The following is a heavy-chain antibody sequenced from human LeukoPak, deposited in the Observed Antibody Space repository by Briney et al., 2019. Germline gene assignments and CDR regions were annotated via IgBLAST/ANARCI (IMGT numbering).Heavy chain of an antibody. CDR1: GFTFSSYG. CDR2: ISYDGSNK. J-gene: IGHJ3*02. V-gene: IGHV3-30*18. D-gene: IGHD3-22*01. Sequence: TGGSLRLSCAASGFTFSSYGMHWVRQAPGKGLEWVAVISYDGSNKYYADSVKGRFTISRDNSKNTLYLQMNSLRAEDTAVYHCAKARTYYYDSSGYYGVPIDAFDIWGQGTMVTVSS. CDR3: AKARTYYYDSSGYYGVPIDAFDI.